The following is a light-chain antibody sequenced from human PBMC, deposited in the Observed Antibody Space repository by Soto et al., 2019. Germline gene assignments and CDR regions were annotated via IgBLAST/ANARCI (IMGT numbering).Light chain of an antibody. CDR1: SSNIGSHI. J-gene: IGLJ2*01. CDR2: TNN. CDR3: AAWDDSAFGVV. V-gene: IGLV1-44*01. Sequence: QSVLTQPPSASGAPGQRVTISCSGSSSNIGSHIVNWYQQVPGTAPKLLIYTNNQRPSGVPDRFSGSKSGTSASLAISGFQSEAEADYYCAAWDDSAFGVVFGGGTKLTVL.